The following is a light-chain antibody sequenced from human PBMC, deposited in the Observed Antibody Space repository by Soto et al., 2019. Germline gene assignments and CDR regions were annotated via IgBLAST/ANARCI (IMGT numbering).Light chain of an antibody. V-gene: IGKV3-15*01. J-gene: IGKJ4*01. CDR2: GAS. Sequence: EIVMTQSPATLSVSPGERATLSCRASQSVSSNLAWYQQKPGQAPRLLIYGASTRATGIPDRFSGSGSGTEFTLTISGLQSADFAVYSCQQYNQWPPLTFGGGTKVEIK. CDR1: QSVSSN. CDR3: QQYNQWPPLT.